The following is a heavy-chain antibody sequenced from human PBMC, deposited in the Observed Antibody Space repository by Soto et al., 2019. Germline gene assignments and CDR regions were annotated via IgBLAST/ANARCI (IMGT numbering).Heavy chain of an antibody. V-gene: IGHV3-48*03. J-gene: IGHJ3*02. CDR3: ARASLRARAFDI. Sequence: GGSLRLSCAASGFTFSSYEMNWVRQAPGKGLEWVSYISSSGSTIYYADSVKGRFTISRDNAKNSLYLQMNSLRAEDTAVYYCARASLRARAFDIWGQGTMVTVSS. CDR1: GFTFSSYE. CDR2: ISSSGSTI.